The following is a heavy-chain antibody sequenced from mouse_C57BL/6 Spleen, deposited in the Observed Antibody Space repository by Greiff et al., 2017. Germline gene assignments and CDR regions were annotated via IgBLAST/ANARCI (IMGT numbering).Heavy chain of an antibody. CDR2: IHPNSGST. Sequence: VQLQQPGAELVKPGASVKLSCKASGYTFTSYWMHWVKQRPGQGLEWIGMIHPNSGSTNYNEKFKSKATLTVDKSSSTAYMQLSSLTSEDSAVYYCAREDYYGSSYYFDDWGQGTTLTVSS. CDR3: AREDYYGSSYYFDD. CDR1: GYTFTSYW. V-gene: IGHV1-64*01. D-gene: IGHD1-1*01. J-gene: IGHJ2*01.